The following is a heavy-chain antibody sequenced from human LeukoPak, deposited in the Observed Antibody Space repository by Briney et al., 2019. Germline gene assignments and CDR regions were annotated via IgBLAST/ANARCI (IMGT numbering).Heavy chain of an antibody. CDR3: ARVVKSNYVGYYYYYGMDV. J-gene: IGHJ6*02. V-gene: IGHV4-39*07. D-gene: IGHD4-11*01. CDR2: INHSGST. Sequence: SETLSLTCTVSGGSVSSGSFYWSWIRRPPGKGLEWIGEINHSGSTNHNPSLKSRVTISVDTSKNQFSLKLSSVTAADTAVYYCARVVKSNYVGYYYYYGMDVWGQGTTVTVSS. CDR1: GGSVSSGSFY.